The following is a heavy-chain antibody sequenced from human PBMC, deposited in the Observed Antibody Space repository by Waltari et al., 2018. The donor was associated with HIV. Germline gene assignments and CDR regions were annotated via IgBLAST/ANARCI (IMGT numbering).Heavy chain of an antibody. V-gene: IGHV4-59*01. D-gene: IGHD1-7*01. CDR3: ARGGTTKNGMDG. CDR2: IYCTVST. Sequence: QVHLQESGPGLVKPSETLSLTCTVSGGSIGTYYWRWIRQPPGKGLEWIGYIYCTVSTNTNPSLKMRVNLSVDTSKNQFALKLSAVIAADTAVYYCARGGTTKNGMDGWGQGTTVTVSS. CDR1: GGSIGTYY. J-gene: IGHJ6*02.